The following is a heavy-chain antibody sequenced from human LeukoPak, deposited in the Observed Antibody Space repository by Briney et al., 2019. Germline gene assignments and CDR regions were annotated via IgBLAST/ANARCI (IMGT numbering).Heavy chain of an antibody. CDR3: VGHSDY. CDR1: GFTVSSNY. J-gene: IGHJ4*02. V-gene: IGHV3-7*01. D-gene: IGHD3-16*01. CDR2: IKQDGSEK. Sequence: GGSLRLSCAASGFTVSSNYMSWVRQAPGKGLEWVANIKQDGSEKYYVDSVKGRFTISRDNAKNSLYLQMNSLRAEDTAVYYCVGHSDYWGQGTLVTVSS.